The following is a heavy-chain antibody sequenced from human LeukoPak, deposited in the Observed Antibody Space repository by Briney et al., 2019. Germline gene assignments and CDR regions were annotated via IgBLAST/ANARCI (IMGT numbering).Heavy chain of an antibody. CDR3: ARHSSVLNSFDP. D-gene: IGHD3-22*01. Sequence: GESLKTSCKGSAYSFTNYWISWVRQMPGKGLEWMGRIDPGDSQTNYSPSFQGHVTISADKSISTAYLQWSSLKASDTAMYYCARHSSVLNSFDPWGQGTLVTVSS. CDR2: IDPGDSQT. CDR1: AYSFTNYW. V-gene: IGHV5-10-1*01. J-gene: IGHJ5*02.